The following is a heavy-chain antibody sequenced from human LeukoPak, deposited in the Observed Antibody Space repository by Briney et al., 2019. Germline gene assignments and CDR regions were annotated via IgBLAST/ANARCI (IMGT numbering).Heavy chain of an antibody. J-gene: IGHJ4*02. CDR3: TRAPPGMTMMTDY. CDR2: VSTNDGNT. D-gene: IGHD3-22*01. CDR1: GYTFTSYY. V-gene: IGHV1-18*04. Sequence: ASVNVSCKASGYTFTSYYMHWVRQAPGQGLEWMGWVSTNDGNTVYAQRLQGRVTMTTDTSTSVAYMELRSLTSDDTAVYYCTRAPPGMTMMTDYWGQGTLVTVSS.